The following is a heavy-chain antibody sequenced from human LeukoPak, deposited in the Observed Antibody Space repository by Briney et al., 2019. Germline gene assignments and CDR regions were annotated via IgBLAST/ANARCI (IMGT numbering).Heavy chain of an antibody. CDR2: IYYSGST. D-gene: IGHD6-13*01. Sequence: PSETLSLTCTVSGGSISSSSYYWGWIRQPPGKGLEWIGSIYYSGSTYYNPSLKSRVTISVDTSKNQFSLKLSSVTAADTAVYYCASPLSSYSRTLDVWGKGTTVTISS. CDR3: ASPLSSYSRTLDV. CDR1: GGSISSSSYY. J-gene: IGHJ6*04. V-gene: IGHV4-39*01.